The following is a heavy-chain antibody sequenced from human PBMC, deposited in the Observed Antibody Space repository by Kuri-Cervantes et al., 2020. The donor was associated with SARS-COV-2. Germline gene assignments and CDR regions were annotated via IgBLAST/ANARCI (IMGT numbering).Heavy chain of an antibody. CDR1: GGSFSGYY. CDR3: ARASEEHMIVVVITTGGWFDP. Sequence: SETLSLTCAVSGGSFSGYYWSWIRQPPGKGLEWIGEINHSGSTNYNPSLKSRVTISVDTSKNQFSLKLSSVTAADTAVYYCARASEEHMIVVVITTGGWFDPWGQGTLVTVSS. CDR2: INHSGST. D-gene: IGHD3-22*01. V-gene: IGHV4-34*01. J-gene: IGHJ5*02.